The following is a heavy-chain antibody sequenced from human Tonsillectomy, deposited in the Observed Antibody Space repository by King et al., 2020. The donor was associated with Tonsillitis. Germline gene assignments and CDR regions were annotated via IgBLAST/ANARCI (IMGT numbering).Heavy chain of an antibody. CDR1: GGSFSNYA. J-gene: IGHJ6*03. V-gene: IGHV1-69*12. CDR3: ARNPDYYYYYMDV. CDR2: IIPLFCAT. Sequence: QLVQSGAEVKKPGFSVKVSCKASGGSFSNYAISWVRKAPGQGLEWMGWIIPLFCATNYAQKFQGRVTITADESTSTAYMELSSLRSEDTAGYYCARNPDYYYYYMDVWGKGTTVTVSS.